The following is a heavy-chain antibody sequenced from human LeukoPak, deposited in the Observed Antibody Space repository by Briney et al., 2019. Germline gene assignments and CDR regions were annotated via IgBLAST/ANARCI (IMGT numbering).Heavy chain of an antibody. D-gene: IGHD5-24*01. CDR3: ARSGWLQFGT. CDR2: MYHNGST. V-gene: IGHV4-39*07. Sequence: PSETLSLTCTVSGGSISSYSYYWGWIRQPPGKGLEWIGSMYHNGSTNYNPSLKSRVTISVDTSKNQFSLKLSSVTAADTAVYYCARSGWLQFGTWGQGTLVTVSS. J-gene: IGHJ5*02. CDR1: GGSISSYSYY.